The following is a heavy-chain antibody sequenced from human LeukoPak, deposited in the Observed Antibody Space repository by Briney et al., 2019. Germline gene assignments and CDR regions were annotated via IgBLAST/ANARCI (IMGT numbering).Heavy chain of an antibody. CDR1: GYTFTSYG. CDR3: ARVGQYNWNIQTFDY. J-gene: IGHJ4*02. Sequence: ASVKVSCKASGYTFTSYGIIWVRQAPGQGLEWMGWISAYNGNTNYAQKLQGRVTMTTDTSTSTAYMELRSLRSDDTAVYYCARVGQYNWNIQTFDYRGQGTLVTVSS. V-gene: IGHV1-18*01. CDR2: ISAYNGNT. D-gene: IGHD1/OR15-1a*01.